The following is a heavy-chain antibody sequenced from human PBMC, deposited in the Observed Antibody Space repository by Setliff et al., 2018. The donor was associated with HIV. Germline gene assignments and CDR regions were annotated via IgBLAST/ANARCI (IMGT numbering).Heavy chain of an antibody. Sequence: SETLSLTCTVSGGSSSSSSFYWGWIRQPPGKGLEWIGNIYRSGSTYYNPSLRSRVTISVDTSKNQFYLNLNSVTDADTALYYWARHKDSDYVWGSYRPDGFDIWGQGTTVTVSS. CDR3: ARHKDSDYVWGSYRPDGFDI. D-gene: IGHD3-16*02. CDR2: IYRSGST. V-gene: IGHV4-39*01. J-gene: IGHJ3*02. CDR1: GGSSSSSSFY.